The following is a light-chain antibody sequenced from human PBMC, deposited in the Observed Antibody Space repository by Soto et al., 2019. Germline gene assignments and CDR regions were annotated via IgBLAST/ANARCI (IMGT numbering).Light chain of an antibody. V-gene: IGKV1-5*01. CDR1: QSISGW. J-gene: IGKJ1*01. CDR2: DAS. CDR3: QQYNIYWT. Sequence: DIQLTQSPSSLSASVGDRITITYPASQSISGWLAWYQQKPGKPPKLLIYDASSFETGVPSRFSGNGSATEFTLTISSLQSDDFAIYYCQQYNIYWTFGQGTKVDIK.